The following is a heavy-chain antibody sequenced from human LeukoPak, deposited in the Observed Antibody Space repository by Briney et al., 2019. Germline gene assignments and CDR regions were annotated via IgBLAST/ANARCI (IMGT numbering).Heavy chain of an antibody. CDR2: IHNSGRT. CDR3: ARHGTISSESYFDY. J-gene: IGHJ4*02. D-gene: IGHD1-14*01. Sequence: PSETLSLTCSVSGGSVSSYYWSWIRQSPGKGLEWIGYIHNSGRTNYNPSLKGRVTGFVDTSKNQVSLRLSSVTAADTAVYYCARHGTISSESYFDYWGQGALVTVSS. V-gene: IGHV4-59*08. CDR1: GGSVSSYY.